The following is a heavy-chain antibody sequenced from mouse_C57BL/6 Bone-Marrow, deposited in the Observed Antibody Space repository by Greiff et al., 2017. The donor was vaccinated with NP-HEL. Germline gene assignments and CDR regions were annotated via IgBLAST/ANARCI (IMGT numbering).Heavy chain of an antibody. CDR2: IWSGGST. Sequence: VKVVESGPGLVQPSQSLSITCTVSGFSLTSYGVHWVRQSPGKGLEWLGVIWSGGSTDYNAAFISRLSISKDNSKSQVFFKMNSLQADDTAIYYCARNTMIRYAMDYWGQGTSVTVSS. D-gene: IGHD2-4*01. V-gene: IGHV2-2*01. CDR1: GFSLTSYG. CDR3: ARNTMIRYAMDY. J-gene: IGHJ4*01.